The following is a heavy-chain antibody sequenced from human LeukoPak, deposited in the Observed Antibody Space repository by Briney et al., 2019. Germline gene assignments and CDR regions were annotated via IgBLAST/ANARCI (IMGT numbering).Heavy chain of an antibody. Sequence: GRSLRLSCAASGFSISTYYMSWVRQAPGKGLEWVANIKQDGSETYYGDSVKGRFTISRDNAKNSLYLQMNSLRVDDTAMYYCARHNNGYTYWGQGTLVTVSS. CDR2: IKQDGSET. V-gene: IGHV3-7*03. CDR1: GFSISTYY. CDR3: ARHNNGYTY. J-gene: IGHJ4*02. D-gene: IGHD5-24*01.